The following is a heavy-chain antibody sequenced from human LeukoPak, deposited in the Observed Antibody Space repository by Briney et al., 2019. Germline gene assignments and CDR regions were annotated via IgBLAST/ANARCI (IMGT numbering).Heavy chain of an antibody. D-gene: IGHD2-2*01. CDR3: TTGKIYCSTTSCSDDY. CDR2: FNPEDGET. CDR1: GDTLTALS. Sequence: ASVKVSCKVSGDTLTALSMHWVRQAPGKGLEWMGGFNPEDGETIYGKKFQGRVNMTEDTSTDTAYMELSRLRSDDTAVYYCTTGKIYCSTTSCSDDYWSQGTLVTVSS. J-gene: IGHJ4*02. V-gene: IGHV1-24*01.